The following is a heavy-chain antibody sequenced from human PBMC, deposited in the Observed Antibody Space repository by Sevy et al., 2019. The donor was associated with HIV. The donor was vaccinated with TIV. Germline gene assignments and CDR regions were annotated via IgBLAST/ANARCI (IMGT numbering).Heavy chain of an antibody. D-gene: IGHD3-10*01. J-gene: IGHJ3*02. CDR2: ISAYNGNT. V-gene: IGHV1-18*04. CDR1: GYTFTSYG. Sequence: ASVKVSCKASGYTFTSYGISWVRQAPGQGLEWMGWISAYNGNTNYAQKVQGRVTMTTDTSTSTAYMELRSLRSDDTAVYYCAGDLSGSYYYGSGSYQMDQDAFDIWGQGTMVTVSS. CDR3: AGDLSGSYYYGSGSYQMDQDAFDI.